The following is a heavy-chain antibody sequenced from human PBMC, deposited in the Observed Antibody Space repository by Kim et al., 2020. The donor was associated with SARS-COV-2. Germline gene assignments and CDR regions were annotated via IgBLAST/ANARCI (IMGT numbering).Heavy chain of an antibody. V-gene: IGHV6-1*01. Sequence: SQTLSLTCGISGDSVSSDRGAWNWIRQSPSRGLEWLGRTYYRSKWYYEYPISMKSRITINPDTSKNQFSLQLNSVTPEDTAIYYCARGTGPTGFDYWDQGTLVTVSS. CDR3: ARGTGPTGFDY. J-gene: IGHJ4*02. CDR1: GDSVSSDRGA. D-gene: IGHD1-7*01. CDR2: TYYRSKWYY.